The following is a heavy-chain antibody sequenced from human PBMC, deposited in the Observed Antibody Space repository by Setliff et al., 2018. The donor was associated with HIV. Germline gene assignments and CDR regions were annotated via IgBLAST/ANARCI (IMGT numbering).Heavy chain of an antibody. CDR2: ISSSSSTI. Sequence: PSETLRLSCAASGFTFSSYSMNWVRQAPGKGLEWVSYISSSSSTIYYADSVNGRFTISRDNAKNSLYLQMNSLRAEDTAVYYCARDQCSGGSCYSGDAFDIWGQGTMVTVSS. J-gene: IGHJ3*02. CDR1: GFTFSSYS. V-gene: IGHV3-48*04. D-gene: IGHD2-15*01. CDR3: ARDQCSGGSCYSGDAFDI.